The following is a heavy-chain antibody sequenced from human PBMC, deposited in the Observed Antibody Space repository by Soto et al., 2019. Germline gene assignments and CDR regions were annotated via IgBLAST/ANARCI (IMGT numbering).Heavy chain of an antibody. CDR3: VLCVAPNMGLPLGSTGDYFDP. J-gene: IGHJ5*02. CDR1: GGTFHAYS. V-gene: IGHV1-69*02. D-gene: IGHD3-10*01. CDR2: IDPSHNIA. Sequence: QVHLVQSGAEVKKPGSSVKVSCKASGGTFHAYSITWVRQVPGHGLEWMGRIDPSHNIATYAARFQGRVTISVDNAINTALMEMTSLRSDDTAIFYCVLCVAPNMGLPLGSTGDYFDPWGQGTLVTVSS.